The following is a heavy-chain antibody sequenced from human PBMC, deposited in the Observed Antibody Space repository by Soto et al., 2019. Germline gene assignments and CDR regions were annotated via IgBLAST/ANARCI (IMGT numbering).Heavy chain of an antibody. CDR1: GSIFGNFG. Sequence: EVQVLESGGGLVQPGGSLRLSCAASGSIFGNFGMNWVRQAPGKGLEWVSGVRSDGDTTYNAESVEGRFTVLRDTSRNTVYLQMNNLRAEDTAIYYCAKGKGVGATPDGANCWGQGTLVTVSS. V-gene: IGHV3-23*01. D-gene: IGHD1-26*01. CDR2: VRSDGDTT. CDR3: AKGKGVGATPDGANC. J-gene: IGHJ4*02.